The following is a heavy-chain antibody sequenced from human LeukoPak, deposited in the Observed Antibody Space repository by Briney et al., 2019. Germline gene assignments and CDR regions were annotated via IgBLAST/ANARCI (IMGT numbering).Heavy chain of an antibody. CDR3: ARDPHHDDDADEGFDY. CDR2: IDYTGIT. J-gene: IGHJ4*02. CDR1: GGSINSSLYY. D-gene: IGHD3-16*01. V-gene: IGHV4-39*07. Sequence: TSSETLSLTCTVSGGSINSSLYYWGWIRQPPGKGLEWIGNIDYTGITYYNPSLRSRATISVDTSKNQFSLTLSSVTAADTAIYYCARDPHHDDDADEGFDYWGQGTLVIVSS.